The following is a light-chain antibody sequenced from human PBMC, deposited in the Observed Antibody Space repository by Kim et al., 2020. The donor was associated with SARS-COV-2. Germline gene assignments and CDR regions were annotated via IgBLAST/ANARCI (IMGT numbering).Light chain of an antibody. J-gene: IGLJ2*01. Sequence: PGKTAMITWGGNSIGGKSVHWHQQTAGQAPVLVMYYERDRHSGRHERLSGSNCGSEGTLIISRVEAGDEADYYCQVWDISSDCVVFGGGNQLTVL. CDR3: QVWDISSDCVV. CDR2: YER. CDR1: SIGGKS. V-gene: IGLV3-21*04.